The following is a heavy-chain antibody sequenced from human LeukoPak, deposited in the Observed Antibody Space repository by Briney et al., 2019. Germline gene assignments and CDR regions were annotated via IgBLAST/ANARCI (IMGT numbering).Heavy chain of an antibody. D-gene: IGHD2-15*01. CDR1: GFTFSSYG. J-gene: IGHJ3*01. V-gene: IGHV3-33*01. CDR3: ERKNTQDAFEL. CDR2: IWYDGSND. Sequence: GGSLRLSCAASGFTFSSYGMHWVRQAPGKGLEWVAVIWYDGSNDYYANSVKGRFTISRDNSKNTLYLQMNSLRAEDTAVYFCERKNTQDAFELWAQEPMVTVSS.